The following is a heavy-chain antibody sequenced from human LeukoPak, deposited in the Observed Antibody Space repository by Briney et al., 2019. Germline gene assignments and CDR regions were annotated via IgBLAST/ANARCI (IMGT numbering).Heavy chain of an antibody. D-gene: IGHD4-11*01. J-gene: IGHJ6*03. Sequence: SGGSLRLSCAASGFTFSSYAMSWVRQAPGKGLEWVSAISGSGGSTYYADSVKGRFTISRDNSKNTLYLQMNSLRAEDTAVYYCAKDVEDSNYPYYYYYMDVWGKGTTVTVSS. CDR2: ISGSGGST. V-gene: IGHV3-23*01. CDR3: AKDVEDSNYPYYYYYMDV. CDR1: GFTFSSYA.